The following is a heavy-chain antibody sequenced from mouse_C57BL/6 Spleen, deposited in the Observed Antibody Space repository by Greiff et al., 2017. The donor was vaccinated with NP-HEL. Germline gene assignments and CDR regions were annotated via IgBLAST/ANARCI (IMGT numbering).Heavy chain of an antibody. D-gene: IGHD2-3*01. CDR2: INPNNGGT. CDR3: ARSPLYDGYYEGYAMDY. Sequence: EVQLQQSGPELVKPGASVKIPCKASGYTFTDYNMDWVKQSHGKSLEWIGDINPNNGGTIYNQKFKGKATLTVDNSSSTAYMELRSLTSEDTAVYYCARSPLYDGYYEGYAMDYWGQGTSVTVSS. J-gene: IGHJ4*01. CDR1: GYTFTDYN. V-gene: IGHV1-18*01.